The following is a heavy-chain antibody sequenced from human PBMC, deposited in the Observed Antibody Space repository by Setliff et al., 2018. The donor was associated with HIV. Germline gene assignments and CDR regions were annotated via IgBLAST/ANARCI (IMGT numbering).Heavy chain of an antibody. CDR1: GFTFSGSW. D-gene: IGHD3-22*01. V-gene: IGHV3-7*01. CDR3: ARDDYYDSSGYPYYFDY. CDR2: IKLDGSDK. Sequence: GGSLRLSCAVSGFTFSGSWMSWVRQAPGKGLEWLANIKLDGSDKYYVDSVKGRFTISRDNSKNTLYLQMNSLRAEDTAVYYCARDDYYDSSGYPYYFDYWGQGTLVTVSS. J-gene: IGHJ4*02.